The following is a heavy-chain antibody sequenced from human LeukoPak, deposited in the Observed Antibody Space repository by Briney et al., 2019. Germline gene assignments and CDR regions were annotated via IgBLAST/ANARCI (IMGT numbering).Heavy chain of an antibody. CDR1: GFTFSSYS. J-gene: IGHJ4*02. CDR2: ISSSSSYI. Sequence: GGSLRLSCAASGFTFSSYSMNWVRQAPGKGLGWVSSISSSSSYIYYADSVKGRFTISRDNAKNSLYLQMNSLRAEDTAVYYCASEYRSGGSCYAVDYWGQGTLVTVSS. D-gene: IGHD2-15*01. CDR3: ASEYRSGGSCYAVDY. V-gene: IGHV3-21*01.